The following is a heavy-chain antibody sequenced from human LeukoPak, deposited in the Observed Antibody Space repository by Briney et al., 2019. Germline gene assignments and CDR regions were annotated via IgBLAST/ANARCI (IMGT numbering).Heavy chain of an antibody. J-gene: IGHJ4*02. D-gene: IGHD3-22*01. CDR3: ARGGPNYYDSSGYYFFDY. V-gene: IGHV4-59*11. CDR1: AGSISSHN. Sequence: PSETLSLTCTVSAGSISSHNWSWLRQPQGQGLKGIGYIYYSVSTNYNPSLKSRVTISVDTSKNQFSLKLSSVAAADTAVYYCARGGPNYYDSSGYYFFDYWGQGTLVTVSS. CDR2: IYYSVST.